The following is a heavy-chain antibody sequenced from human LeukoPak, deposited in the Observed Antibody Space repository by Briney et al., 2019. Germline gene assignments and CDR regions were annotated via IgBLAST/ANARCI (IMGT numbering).Heavy chain of an antibody. CDR1: GGSISSSSYY. J-gene: IGHJ1*01. D-gene: IGHD3-22*01. CDR2: IYYSGST. V-gene: IGHV4-39*07. CDR3: ARVVQSTDSSGFYLPEYFQH. Sequence: PSETLSLTCTVSGGSISSSSYYWGWIRQPPGKGLEWIGNIYYSGSTYYNPSLKSRVTISVDTSKNQFSLKLRSVTAADTAVYYCARVVQSTDSSGFYLPEYFQHWGQGTLVTVSS.